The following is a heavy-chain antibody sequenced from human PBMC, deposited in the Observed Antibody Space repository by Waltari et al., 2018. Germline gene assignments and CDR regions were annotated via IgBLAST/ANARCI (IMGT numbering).Heavy chain of an antibody. CDR2: INQDGSGE. V-gene: IGHV3-7*04. J-gene: IGHJ4*02. Sequence: EVQLVESGGGLVQPGGSLRPSCAAPGFTFSNFWMSWARPAPGKGLEWVANINQDGSGEYYVDSVKGRFTISRDNAKNSLYLQMNSLRAEDTAVYYCQRGDYWGQGTLVTVSS. CDR3: QRGDY. CDR1: GFTFSNFW.